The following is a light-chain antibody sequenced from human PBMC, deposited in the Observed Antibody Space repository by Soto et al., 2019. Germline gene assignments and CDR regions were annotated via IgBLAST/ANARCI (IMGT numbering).Light chain of an antibody. CDR2: AAS. CDR1: QGINDY. V-gene: IGKV1-9*01. CDR3: QQFNTYPLT. J-gene: IGKJ4*01. Sequence: DIQLTQSPSFLSASVGDRGTITCRASQGINDYLAWYQQKPGTAPKLLIYAASTLQSEVPSRFSGSASGTEFPLTISSLQPEDFATYYCQQFNTYPLTFGAGTKVEVK.